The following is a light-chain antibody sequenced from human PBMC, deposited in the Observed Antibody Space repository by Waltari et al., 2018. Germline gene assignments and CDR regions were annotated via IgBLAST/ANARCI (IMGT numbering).Light chain of an antibody. CDR2: AAS. V-gene: IGKV1-39*01. J-gene: IGKJ1*01. CDR3: QQSYDTPRT. CDR1: QYISTY. Sequence: DFQMTQSPSSRSASVGDRVTITCRASQYISTYLNWYQQKPGKGPKLLIYAASTLQSGVPSRFSGSGSGTDFTFTISSLQLEDFATYYCQQSYDTPRTFGQGTKVEVK.